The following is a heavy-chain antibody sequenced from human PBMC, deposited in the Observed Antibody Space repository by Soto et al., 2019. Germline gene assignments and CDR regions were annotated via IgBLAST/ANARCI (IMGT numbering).Heavy chain of an antibody. CDR3: ARPYSSNWYGAFDI. Sequence: HPGGSLRLSCVASGFTVSSNYMSWFRQAPGKGLEWVSIIYSGGSTYYADSVKGRFTISRDNSKNTLYLQMNSLRAEDTAVYYCARPYSSNWYGAFDIWGQGTMVTVSS. D-gene: IGHD6-13*01. V-gene: IGHV3-66*01. CDR1: GFTVSSNY. CDR2: IYSGGST. J-gene: IGHJ3*02.